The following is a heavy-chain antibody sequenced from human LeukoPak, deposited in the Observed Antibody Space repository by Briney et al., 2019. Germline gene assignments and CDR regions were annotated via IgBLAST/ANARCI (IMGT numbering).Heavy chain of an antibody. D-gene: IGHD6-25*01. Sequence: PSETLSLTCSFSGGSISYHYWSWLRHTPGKGLEWIGYIYYSGGTNYNPSLESRVTISVDTSKNQFPLKLSSVTAADTAVYYCASCSVAAADSHYFDSWGQGTLVTVSS. J-gene: IGHJ4*02. CDR3: ASCSVAAADSHYFDS. V-gene: IGHV4-59*08. CDR1: GGSISYHY. CDR2: IYYSGGT.